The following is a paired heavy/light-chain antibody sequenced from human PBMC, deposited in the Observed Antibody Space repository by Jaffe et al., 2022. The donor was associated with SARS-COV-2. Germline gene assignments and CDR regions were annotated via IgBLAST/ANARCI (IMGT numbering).Heavy chain of an antibody. J-gene: IGHJ5*02. Sequence: QLLLQESGSGLVKPSQSLSLTCGVSGGSISSGGFSWSWLRQAPGKGLEWIGYLYRGGNPYYNPSLKSRVTISLDRSKNQFSLNLTSVTAADAAVYFCARGGPWFAPWGQGTLVTVSS. D-gene: IGHD3-16*01. V-gene: IGHV4-30-2*01. CDR3: ARGGPWFAP. CDR2: LYRGGNP. CDR1: GGSISSGGFS.
Light chain of an antibody. Sequence: EILMTQSPAALSVSPGERATLSCRASQNVGTSLAWYQQKFGQAPRLLIFGANTRAAGIPARFSASGSGTEFTLTINSLQSEDFGVYYCQQYYPWPPMFTFGQGTKLEIK. CDR1: QNVGTS. CDR2: GAN. CDR3: QQYYPWPPMFT. V-gene: IGKV3-15*01. J-gene: IGKJ2*01.